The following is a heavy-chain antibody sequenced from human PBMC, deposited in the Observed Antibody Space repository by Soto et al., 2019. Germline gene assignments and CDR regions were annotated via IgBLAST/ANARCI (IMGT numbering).Heavy chain of an antibody. CDR2: ISASGNYT. V-gene: IGHV3-23*01. J-gene: IGHJ6*03. D-gene: IGHD2-21*02. CDR1: GFTFTNYA. CDR3: CFMVPEAHYYYYMDV. Sequence: PGGSLRLSCAASGFTFTNYALSWVRQAPGKGLEWVSAISASGNYTYYTDSVKGRFTISRDNSRNTLYLQMNSLTAEDTAVYYCCFMVPEAHYYYYMDVWGKGTTVTVSS.